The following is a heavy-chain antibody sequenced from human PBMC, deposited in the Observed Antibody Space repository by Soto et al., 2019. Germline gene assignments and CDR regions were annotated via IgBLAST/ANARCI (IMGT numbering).Heavy chain of an antibody. CDR1: GFTFSNCG. CDR3: XXXXXXXXXXXMDV. V-gene: IGHV3-33*01. Sequence: QVQLVESGGGVVQPGRSLRLSCAASGFTFSNCGMHWVRQAPGMGLEWVAAMWYDGSNKYYADSVKGRFTISRDNSKXXXXXXXXXXXXXXXXXXXXXXXXXXXXXXXMDVWGQGTTVTVSS. CDR2: MWYDGSNK. J-gene: IGHJ6*02.